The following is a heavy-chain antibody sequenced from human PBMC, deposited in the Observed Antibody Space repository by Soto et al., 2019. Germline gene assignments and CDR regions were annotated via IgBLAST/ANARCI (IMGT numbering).Heavy chain of an antibody. J-gene: IGHJ6*02. CDR1: EFTFSVYS. CDR3: KRLRFSIRGGYYDYYGMDV. Sequence: DVQLEESGGGLVKPGGSLRLSCVASEFTFSVYSMNWVRQAPGKGLEWVSSISSGSRYIYYADSVKGRITISRDNNKSSVFLHINGLRVYATAVYYCKRLRFSIRGGYYDYYGMDVRDPGT. CDR2: ISSGSRYI. V-gene: IGHV3-21*02. D-gene: IGHD2-21*01.